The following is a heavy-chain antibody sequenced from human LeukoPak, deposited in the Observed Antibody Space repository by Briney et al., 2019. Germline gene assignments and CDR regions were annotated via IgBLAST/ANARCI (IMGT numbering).Heavy chain of an antibody. CDR2: MNPNSGNT. J-gene: IGHJ4*02. Sequence: ASVKVSCKASGYTFTSYDINWVRQATGQGLEWMGWMNPNSGNTGYAQKSQGRVTMTRNTSISTAYMELSSLRSDDTAVYYCARDGYSSSWYGDCWGQGTLVTVSS. CDR1: GYTFTSYD. D-gene: IGHD6-13*01. V-gene: IGHV1-8*01. CDR3: ARDGYSSSWYGDC.